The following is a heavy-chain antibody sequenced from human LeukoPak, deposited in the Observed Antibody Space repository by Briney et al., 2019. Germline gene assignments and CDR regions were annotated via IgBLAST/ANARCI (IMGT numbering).Heavy chain of an antibody. V-gene: IGHV3-21*01. J-gene: IGHJ4*02. CDR3: ARDAWGIAAAGHFDY. CDR1: GFTFSTYT. CDR2: ISGSSSFI. D-gene: IGHD6-13*01. Sequence: GGSLRLSCAASGFTFSTYTMNWVRQAPGKGLEWVSSISGSSSFIYYADSVKGRITISRDNARNSVFLQMNSLRAEDTAVYYCARDAWGIAAAGHFDYWGQGTLVSVSS.